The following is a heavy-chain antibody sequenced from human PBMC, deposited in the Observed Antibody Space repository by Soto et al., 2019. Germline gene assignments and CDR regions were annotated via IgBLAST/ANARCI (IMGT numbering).Heavy chain of an antibody. CDR3: ARDRTDQGRGSFSCAF. CDR1: GFSFSTYS. CDR2: IRGTTSAT. Sequence: LRLSCAASGFSFSTYSMTWVRQAPGKGLEWVANIRGTTSATYYADSVRGRFTISRDNARNSLFLQMNSLRDVDTAVYYCARDRTDQGRGSFSCAFWGQGTLVTVSS. J-gene: IGHJ4*02. D-gene: IGHD1-26*01. V-gene: IGHV3-48*02.